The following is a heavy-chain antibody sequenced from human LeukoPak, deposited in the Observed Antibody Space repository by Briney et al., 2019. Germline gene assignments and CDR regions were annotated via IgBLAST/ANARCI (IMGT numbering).Heavy chain of an antibody. V-gene: IGHV4-59*01. J-gene: IGHJ4*02. Sequence: PSETLSLTCTVSGGSISSYYWSWIRQHPGKGLEWIGYIYYSGSTNYNPSLKSRVTISVDTSKNQFSLKLSSVTAADTAVYYCARGQDVDYYDSSGYKYDYWGQGTLVTVSS. CDR1: GGSISSYY. CDR3: ARGQDVDYYDSSGYKYDY. CDR2: IYYSGST. D-gene: IGHD3-22*01.